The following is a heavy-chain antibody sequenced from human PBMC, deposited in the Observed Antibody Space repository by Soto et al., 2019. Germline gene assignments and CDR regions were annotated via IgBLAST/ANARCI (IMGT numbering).Heavy chain of an antibody. V-gene: IGHV3-30-3*01. CDR2: ISYDGSNK. CDR1: GFTFSSYA. J-gene: IGHJ6*01. CDR3: ARDMVRGASSLDYYYYYGMDV. D-gene: IGHD3-10*01. Sequence: QVQLVESGGGVVQPGRSLRLSCAASGFTFSSYAMHWVRQAPGKGLEWVAVISYDGSNKYYADSVKGRFTISRDNSKNTLYLQMNSLRAEDTAVYYCARDMVRGASSLDYYYYYGMDVW.